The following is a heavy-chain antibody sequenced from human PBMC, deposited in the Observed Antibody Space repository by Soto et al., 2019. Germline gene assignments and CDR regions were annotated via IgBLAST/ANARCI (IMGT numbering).Heavy chain of an antibody. CDR2: ISSDGGTT. CDR1: GFTFSSY. V-gene: IGHV3-64D*06. J-gene: IGHJ4*02. Sequence: GGSLRLSCSAFGFTFSSYMHWVRQAPGKGLQYVSSISSDGGTTYYADSVKGRFTISRDNSKNTLYLQMSSLRVEDTAVYYCVKDRYVDYWGQGTLVTVSS. CDR3: VKDRYVDY.